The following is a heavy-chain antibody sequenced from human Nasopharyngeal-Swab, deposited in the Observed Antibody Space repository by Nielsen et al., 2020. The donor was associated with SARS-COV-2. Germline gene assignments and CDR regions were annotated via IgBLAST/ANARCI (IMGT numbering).Heavy chain of an antibody. CDR3: ARGTVLLRYFDWSCWYFDL. CDR2: IYYSGST. Sequence: RQAPGKGLEWIGSIYYSGSTYYNPSLKSRVTISVDTSKNQFSLKLSSVTAADTAVYYCARGTVLLRYFDWSCWYFDLWGRGTLVTVSS. V-gene: IGHV4-39*07. J-gene: IGHJ2*01. D-gene: IGHD3-9*01.